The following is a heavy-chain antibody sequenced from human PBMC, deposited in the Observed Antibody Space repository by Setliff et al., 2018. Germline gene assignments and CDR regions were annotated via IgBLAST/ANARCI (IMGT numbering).Heavy chain of an antibody. Sequence: ASVKVSCKSSGYTFTSYGINWVRQAPGQGLEWMGWINAYAQKFQGRVTMTADTSTNTVYMDLSSLGSEDTAVYYCVRERRGGHFDYWGQGTLVTVSS. V-gene: IGHV1-18*01. CDR2: INA. J-gene: IGHJ4*02. CDR3: VRERRGGHFDY. CDR1: GYTFTSYG.